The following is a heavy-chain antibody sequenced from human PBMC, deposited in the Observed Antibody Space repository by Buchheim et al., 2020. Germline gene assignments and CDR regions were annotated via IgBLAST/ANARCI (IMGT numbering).Heavy chain of an antibody. CDR1: GFTFSSYG. CDR3: ARDRFGDSVWGSNRYMDV. D-gene: IGHD3-16*02. CDR2: RWYDGSNK. J-gene: IGHJ6*02. V-gene: IGHV3-33*01. Sequence: QVQLVESGGGVVQPGRSLRLSCAASGFTFSSYGMHWVRQAPGKGLEWVAVRWYDGSNKYYADSVKGRFTISRDNSKNTLYLQMNSLRAEDTVVYYCARDRFGDSVWGSNRYMDVWGQGT.